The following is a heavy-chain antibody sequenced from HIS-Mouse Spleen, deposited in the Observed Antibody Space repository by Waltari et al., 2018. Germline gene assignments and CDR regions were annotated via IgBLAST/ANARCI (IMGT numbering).Heavy chain of an antibody. V-gene: IGHV3-30*18. D-gene: IGHD6-19*01. CDR2: ISDEGSNK. CDR1: GFTFSSYG. CDR3: AKASSGWLDY. J-gene: IGHJ4*02. Sequence: QVQLVEFGGGVVQPGRSLGLSCAASGFTFSSYGMLWVRQAPGKGGGWVAVISDEGSNKYYAASVKGRFTISRDNSKNTLYLQMNSLRAEDTAVYYCAKASSGWLDYWGQGTLVTVSS.